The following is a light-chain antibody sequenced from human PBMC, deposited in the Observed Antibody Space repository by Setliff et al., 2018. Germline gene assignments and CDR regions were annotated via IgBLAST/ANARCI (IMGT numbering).Light chain of an antibody. V-gene: IGLV2-14*03. CDR1: SNDVGGYNY. CDR2: AVT. CDR3: CSYARGSAYV. Sequence: QSALTQPASVSGSLGQSITISCTGTSNDVGGYNYVSWYKQHPGEAPQLMIYAVTKRPSGVPNRFSGSKSGKAASLTISGLQAEDEADYYCCSYARGSAYVFGTGTKV. J-gene: IGLJ1*01.